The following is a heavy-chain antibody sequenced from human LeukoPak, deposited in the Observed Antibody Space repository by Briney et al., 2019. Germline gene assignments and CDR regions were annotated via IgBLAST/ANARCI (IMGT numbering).Heavy chain of an antibody. CDR2: INPNSGGT. CDR1: GYTFTGYY. CDR3: AGASSGRPYWYFDL. V-gene: IGHV1-2*02. Sequence: ASVKVSCKASGYTFTGYYMHWARQAPGQGLEWMGWINPNSGGTNYAQKFQGRVTMTRDTSISTAYMELSRLRSDDTAVYYCAGASSGRPYWYFDLWGRGTLVTVSS. J-gene: IGHJ2*01. D-gene: IGHD3-22*01.